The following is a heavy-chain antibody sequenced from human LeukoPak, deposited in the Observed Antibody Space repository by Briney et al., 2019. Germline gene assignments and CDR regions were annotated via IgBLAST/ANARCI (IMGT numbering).Heavy chain of an antibody. V-gene: IGHV4-61*02. D-gene: IGHD2-2*03. CDR3: ARVAIVVVPAAMSSWFDP. CDR1: GGSISSGSYY. CDR2: IYTSGST. Sequence: PSQTLSLTCTVSGGSISSGSYYWSWIRQPAGKGLEWIGRIYTSGSTNYNPSLKSRVTISVDTSKNQFSLKLSSVTAADTAVYYCARVAIVVVPAAMSSWFDPWGQGTLVTVSS. J-gene: IGHJ5*02.